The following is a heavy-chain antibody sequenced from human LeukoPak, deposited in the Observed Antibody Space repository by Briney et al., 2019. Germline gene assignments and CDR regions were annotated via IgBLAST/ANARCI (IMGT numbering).Heavy chain of an antibody. J-gene: IGHJ6*03. D-gene: IGHD1-26*01. Sequence: GGSLRLSCAAAGFTFSSYGMHWVRQAPGKGLEWVAFIRYDGSNKYYVGSVKGRFTISRDNSKNTLYLQMNSLRAEDTAVYYCARSSSGSGGYYMDVWGKGTTVTVSS. CDR1: GFTFSSYG. CDR2: IRYDGSNK. V-gene: IGHV3-30*02. CDR3: ARSSSGSGGYYMDV.